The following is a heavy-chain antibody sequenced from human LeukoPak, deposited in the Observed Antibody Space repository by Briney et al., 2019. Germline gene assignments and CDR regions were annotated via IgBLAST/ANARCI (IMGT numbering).Heavy chain of an antibody. J-gene: IGHJ4*02. D-gene: IGHD2-2*02. CDR2: IKSKSERGTT. CDR3: TSNLYCSTSSCYTLDN. V-gene: IGHV3-15*01. CDR1: GFTFSNGW. Sequence: GGSLRLSCAASGFTFSNGWMSWVRQAPGKGLEWVGRIKSKSERGTTDYAAPVKGRFTISRDGSTNTGYLHMNSLKTEDTAVYFCTSNLYCSTSSCYTLDNWGQGTLVAVSP.